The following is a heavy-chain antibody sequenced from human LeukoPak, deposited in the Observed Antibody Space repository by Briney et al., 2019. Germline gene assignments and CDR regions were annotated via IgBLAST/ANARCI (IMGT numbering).Heavy chain of an antibody. Sequence: PSETLSLTCAVYGGSFSGYYWSWIRQPPGKGLEWIGEINHSGSTNYNPSLKSRVTISVDTSKNQFSLKLSSVTAADTAVYYCARGPRAYYYGSGSQNWFDPWGQGTLVTVSS. CDR2: INHSGST. J-gene: IGHJ5*02. D-gene: IGHD3-10*01. CDR3: ARGPRAYYYGSGSQNWFDP. CDR1: GGSFSGYY. V-gene: IGHV4-34*01.